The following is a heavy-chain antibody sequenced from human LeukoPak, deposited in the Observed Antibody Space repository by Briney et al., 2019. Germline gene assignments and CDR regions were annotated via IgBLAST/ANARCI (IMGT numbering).Heavy chain of an antibody. CDR3: SKGLDLLVIAATPFDD. Sequence: GGSLRLSCAASGFTFSNYGMIWVRQAPGKGPEGVSSIGPRGGSGKTYYADAVSGRFTISRDNSKNTVYLQMNSLRADDTAVYYCSKGLDLLVIAATPFDDWGQGTLVTVSS. J-gene: IGHJ4*02. D-gene: IGHD2-15*01. V-gene: IGHV3-23*01. CDR2: IGPRGGSGKT. CDR1: GFTFSNYG.